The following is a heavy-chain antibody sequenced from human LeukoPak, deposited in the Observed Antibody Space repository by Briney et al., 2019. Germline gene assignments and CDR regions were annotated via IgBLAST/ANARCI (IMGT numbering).Heavy chain of an antibody. J-gene: IGHJ4*02. D-gene: IGHD3-22*01. CDR1: GGSIRSGGYY. V-gene: IGHV4-31*03. CDR2: IYYSGST. CDR3: ARGPYMNDDSSGYYSSFDY. Sequence: PSETLSLTCTVSGGSIRSGGYYWSWIRQHPGKGLEWIGNIYYSGSTSYNPSLKSRVTISVDASKNQFSLKLNSVTAADTAVYYCARGPYMNDDSSGYYSSFDYWGQGTLVTVSS.